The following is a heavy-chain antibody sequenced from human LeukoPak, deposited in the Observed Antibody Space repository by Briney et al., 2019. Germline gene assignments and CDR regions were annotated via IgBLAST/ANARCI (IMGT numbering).Heavy chain of an antibody. CDR1: GFTFTDYA. D-gene: IGHD5-18*01. CDR3: VKDQEYSYDY. J-gene: IGHJ4*02. V-gene: IGHV3-64D*06. CDR2: ISIDGRSK. Sequence: PGGSVRLSCSASGFTFTDYAMHWVRQAAGKGLEYVSTISIDGRSKYYADCVKGRFTNSRDNSKNTLSLQLSSVRTDDTAIYYCVKDQEYSYDYWGQGTLVTVSS.